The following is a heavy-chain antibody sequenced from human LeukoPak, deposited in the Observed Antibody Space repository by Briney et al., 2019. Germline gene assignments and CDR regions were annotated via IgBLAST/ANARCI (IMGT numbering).Heavy chain of an antibody. Sequence: GGSLRLSCAASGFTFSSYSMNWVRQAPGKGLEWVSYISSSSSTIYYADSVKGRFTISRDNAKNSLYLQMNSLRAEDTAVYYCAREIRRDGYNYLDYWDQGTLVTVSS. CDR3: AREIRRDGYNYLDY. CDR2: ISSSSSTI. D-gene: IGHD5-24*01. J-gene: IGHJ4*02. V-gene: IGHV3-48*04. CDR1: GFTFSSYS.